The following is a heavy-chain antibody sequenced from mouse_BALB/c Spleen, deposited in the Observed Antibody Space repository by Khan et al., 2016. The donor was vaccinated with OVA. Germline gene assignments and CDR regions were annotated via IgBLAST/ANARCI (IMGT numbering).Heavy chain of an antibody. CDR1: GYTFTSYT. CDR3: GRDWAFHRNDGWFAY. V-gene: IGHV1-4*01. Sequence: QVQLKQSGAELARPGASVKMSCKASGYTFTSYTIHWIKLRPGQGLEWIGYINPSNGYTNYNQKFKDKATLTADKSSTTAYMELNSLTSDDSALHNCGRDWAFHRNDGWFAYWGQGTLVTVSA. J-gene: IGHJ3*01. D-gene: IGHD2-14*01. CDR2: INPSNGYT.